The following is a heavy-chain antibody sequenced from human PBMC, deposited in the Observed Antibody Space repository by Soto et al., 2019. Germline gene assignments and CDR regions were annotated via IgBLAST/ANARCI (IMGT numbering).Heavy chain of an antibody. V-gene: IGHV4-31*03. J-gene: IGHJ6*02. D-gene: IGHD3-10*01. CDR2: IYYSGST. Sequence: QVQLQESGPGLVKPSQTLSLTCTVSGGSISSGGYYWSWIRQHPGKGLEWIGYIYYSGSTYYNPSLMSRVTISVDTSKNQFSLKLSSVTAADTAVYYCARCTMVRGDFGYYYYGMDVWGQGTTVTVSS. CDR3: ARCTMVRGDFGYYYYGMDV. CDR1: GGSISSGGYY.